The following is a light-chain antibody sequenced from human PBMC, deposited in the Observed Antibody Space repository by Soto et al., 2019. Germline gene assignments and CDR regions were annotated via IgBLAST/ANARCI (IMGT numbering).Light chain of an antibody. Sequence: EIVLTQSPATLSVSPGERATLSCRASQSVNMKLAWYLQKPGQAPRLLIYGASTRATGIPARFSGSGSGTEFTLTISSVQSEDFAVYYCQQYYNWKTFGQGTKVEIK. CDR1: QSVNMK. CDR2: GAS. V-gene: IGKV3-15*01. CDR3: QQYYNWKT. J-gene: IGKJ1*01.